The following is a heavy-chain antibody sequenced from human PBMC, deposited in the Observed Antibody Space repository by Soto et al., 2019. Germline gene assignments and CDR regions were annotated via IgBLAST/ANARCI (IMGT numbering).Heavy chain of an antibody. CDR3: AREMGGSYYYGMDV. D-gene: IGHD1-26*01. V-gene: IGHV3-74*01. CDR1: GFTFSSYW. J-gene: IGHJ6*02. Sequence: EVQLVESGGGLVQPGGSLRLSCAASGFTFSSYWMHWVRQAPGKGLVWVSRINSDGSSTSYADSVKGRFTISRDNAKNTLYLQMNSLRAEDTAVYYCAREMGGSYYYGMDVWGQGTTVTVSS. CDR2: INSDGSST.